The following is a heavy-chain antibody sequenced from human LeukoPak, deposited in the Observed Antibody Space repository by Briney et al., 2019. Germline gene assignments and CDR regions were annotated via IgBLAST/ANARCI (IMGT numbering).Heavy chain of an antibody. D-gene: IGHD3-22*01. V-gene: IGHV4-34*01. CDR2: INHSGST. CDR3: ARSSRSYYYDSSGSTGSY. CDR1: GGSFSGYY. Sequence: IPSETLSLTCAVYGGSFSGYYWSWIRQPPGKGLEWIGEINHSGSTNYNPSLKSRVTISVDTSKNQFSLKLSSVTAADTAVYYCARSSRSYYYDSSGSTGSYWGQGTLVTVSS. J-gene: IGHJ4*02.